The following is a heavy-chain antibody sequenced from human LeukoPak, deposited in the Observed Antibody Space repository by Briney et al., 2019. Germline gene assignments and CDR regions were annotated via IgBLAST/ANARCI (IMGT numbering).Heavy chain of an antibody. CDR1: GFTFSNYW. CDR3: ARVRRYYDTTGSDDAFDI. V-gene: IGHV3-74*01. D-gene: IGHD3-22*01. J-gene: IGHJ3*02. Sequence: GGSLRLSCAASGFTFSNYWMHWVRQAPGKGLVWVSRINTDGTNTNYADSVKGRFTFSRDNAKNTLYLQMNSLRAEDTAVYYCARVRRYYDTTGSDDAFDIWGQGTMVTVSS. CDR2: INTDGTNT.